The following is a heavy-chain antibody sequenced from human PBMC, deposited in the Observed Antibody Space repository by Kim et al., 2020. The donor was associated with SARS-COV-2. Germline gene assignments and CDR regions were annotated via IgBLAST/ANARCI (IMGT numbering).Heavy chain of an antibody. Sequence: NPSLKSRVTMSVDTSKNQFSLKLSSVTAADTAVYYCAGAPLWFGDGRDDYWGQGTLVTVSS. J-gene: IGHJ4*02. D-gene: IGHD3-10*01. CDR3: AGAPLWFGDGRDDY. V-gene: IGHV4-4*07.